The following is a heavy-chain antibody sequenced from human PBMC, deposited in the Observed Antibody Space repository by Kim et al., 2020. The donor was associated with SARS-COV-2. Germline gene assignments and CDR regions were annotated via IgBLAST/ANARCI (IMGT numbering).Heavy chain of an antibody. D-gene: IGHD3-16*01. Sequence: GGSLRLSCAASGFTFSNYELNWVRQAPGKGLEWVAYISSSGSTIYYADSVKGRFTISRDNAKHSLYLQMSSLRAEDTAVYYCATHGGVYCYYGMDVWGQGPTVTVSS. CDR3: ATHGGVYCYYGMDV. CDR2: ISSSGSTI. J-gene: IGHJ6*02. V-gene: IGHV3-48*03. CDR1: GFTFSNYE.